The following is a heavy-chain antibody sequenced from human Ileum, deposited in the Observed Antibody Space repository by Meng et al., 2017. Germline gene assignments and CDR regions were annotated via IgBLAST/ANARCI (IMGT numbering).Heavy chain of an antibody. CDR1: GFTFSDYF. D-gene: IGHD2/OR15-2a*01. J-gene: IGHJ5*02. Sequence: QAQLIQSWGGLVKPVGSLRLSCSASGFTFSDYFMSWIPQASGEGLEWLSYISSSGGSIAYADSVKGRFTASRDNSKNALYLQMDSLRAQDTAVYYCARGTTYCNAVKCAYDPWGQGTLVTVSS. V-gene: IGHV3-11*01. CDR2: ISSSGGSI. CDR3: ARGTTYCNAVKCAYDP.